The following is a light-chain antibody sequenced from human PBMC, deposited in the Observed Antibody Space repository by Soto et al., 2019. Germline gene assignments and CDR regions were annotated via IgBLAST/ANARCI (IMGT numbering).Light chain of an antibody. CDR1: SSDIGGYNY. CDR2: DVS. V-gene: IGLV2-14*01. Sequence: QSALTQPASVSGSPGQSITISCTGSSSDIGGYNYVSWYQQHPGKAPKLMICDVSNRPSGVSNRFSGSKSGNTASLSISGLQADDEADYYCSSYTSSSTRVFGTGTKVTVL. J-gene: IGLJ1*01. CDR3: SSYTSSSTRV.